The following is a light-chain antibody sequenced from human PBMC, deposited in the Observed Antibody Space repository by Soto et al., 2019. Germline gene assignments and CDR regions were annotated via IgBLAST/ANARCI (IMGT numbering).Light chain of an antibody. CDR2: GAS. CDR1: QSVSLN. J-gene: IGKJ5*01. CDR3: QQYNDWPPIT. V-gene: IGKV3-15*01. Sequence: ETLMTQSPATLSVSPGERVSLSCRASQSVSLNLAWYQQKPGQAPRRLIYGASTRATGIPDRFTGSGSGTQFTLSITNLQSEDFALYYCQQYNDWPPITFGQGTRLEIK.